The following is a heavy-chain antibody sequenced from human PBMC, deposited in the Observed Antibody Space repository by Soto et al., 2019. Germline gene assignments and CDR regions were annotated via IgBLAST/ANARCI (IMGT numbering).Heavy chain of an antibody. V-gene: IGHV3-30-3*01. J-gene: IGHJ4*02. CDR3: AREVIAAPGLLDY. D-gene: IGHD6-13*01. Sequence: GGSLRLSCAASGFTYSTYTMHWVRQAPGKGLEWVAVISYDGSNKYYADSVKGRFTISRDNSKNTLYLQMNSLRAEDTAVYYCAREVIAAPGLLDYWGQGTLVIVSS. CDR2: ISYDGSNK. CDR1: GFTYSTYT.